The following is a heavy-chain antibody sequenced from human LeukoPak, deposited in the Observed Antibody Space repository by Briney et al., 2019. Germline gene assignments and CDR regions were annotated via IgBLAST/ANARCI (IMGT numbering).Heavy chain of an antibody. CDR2: IYYSGST. J-gene: IGHJ6*03. CDR3: ASQSNNYYYYMDV. CDR1: GGSISSSSYY. V-gene: IGHV4-39*07. Sequence: PSETLSLTCTVSGGSISSSSYYWGWIRQPPGKGLEWIGSIYYSGSTYYNPSLKSRVTISVDTSKNQFSLKLSSVTAADTAVYYCASQSNNYYYYMDVWGKGTTVTVSS.